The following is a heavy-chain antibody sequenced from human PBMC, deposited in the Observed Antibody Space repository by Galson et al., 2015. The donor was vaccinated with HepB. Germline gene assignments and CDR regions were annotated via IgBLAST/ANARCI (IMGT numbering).Heavy chain of an antibody. J-gene: IGHJ5*02. Sequence: SLRLSCAASGFTFSSYWMSWVRQAPGKGLEWVANIKQDGSEKYYVDSVKGRFTISRDNAKNSLYLQMNSLRAEDTAVYYCARETIVGENWFDPWGQGTLVTVSS. D-gene: IGHD1-26*01. CDR1: GFTFSSYW. CDR2: IKQDGSEK. CDR3: ARETIVGENWFDP. V-gene: IGHV3-7*03.